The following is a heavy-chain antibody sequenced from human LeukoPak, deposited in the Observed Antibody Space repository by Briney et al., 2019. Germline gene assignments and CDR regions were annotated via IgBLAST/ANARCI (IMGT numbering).Heavy chain of an antibody. CDR3: ARARDGYNSGAFDI. J-gene: IGHJ3*02. CDR1: GFTFSNYA. D-gene: IGHD5-24*01. V-gene: IGHV3-48*03. CDR2: ISSSGSSI. Sequence: TGGSLRLSCAASGFTFSNYAMSWVRQAPGKGLEWISYISSSGSSIYYADSVKGRFTISRDNAKNSLYLQMDSLRAEDTAVYYCARARDGYNSGAFDIWGQGTMVTVSS.